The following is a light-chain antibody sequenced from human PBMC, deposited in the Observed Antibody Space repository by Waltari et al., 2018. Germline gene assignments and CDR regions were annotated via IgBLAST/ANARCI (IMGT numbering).Light chain of an antibody. CDR3: QHYGISAPTT. Sequence: EIVLTQSPATLSLSPGERATLSCRASQSVAKSSFAWYQQKPGQAPRLLIFGAINRAAGIPDRFSGFGSGTFCTLTISGLEPEDFAVYYCQHYGISAPTTFGPGTRVDL. CDR1: QSVAKSS. J-gene: IGKJ3*01. CDR2: GAI. V-gene: IGKV3-20*01.